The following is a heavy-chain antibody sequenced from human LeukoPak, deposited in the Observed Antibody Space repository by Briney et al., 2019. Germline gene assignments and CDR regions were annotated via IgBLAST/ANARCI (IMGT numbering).Heavy chain of an antibody. Sequence: GGSLGLSCGASGLTFNTYWIHWVRQAPGKGLVWVSQIKFDGSLASYADSVKGRFTISRDNTKNTLYLQMNSLGTEDTAVYYCVTGHYDSRMYFDLWGRGTLVIVSS. CDR1: GLTFNTYW. J-gene: IGHJ2*01. CDR2: IKFDGSLA. CDR3: VTGHYDSRMYFDL. D-gene: IGHD3-22*01. V-gene: IGHV3-74*01.